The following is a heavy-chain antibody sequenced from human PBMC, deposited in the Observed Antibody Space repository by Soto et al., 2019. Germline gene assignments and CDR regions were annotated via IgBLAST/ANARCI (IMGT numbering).Heavy chain of an antibody. J-gene: IGHJ5*02. CDR3: ARDSYDSSGYYYLWFDP. CDR1: GFTFSSYS. CDR2: ISSSSSYI. V-gene: IGHV3-21*01. Sequence: KTGGSLRLSCAASGFTFSSYSMNWVRQAPGKGLEWVSSISSSSSYIYYADSVKGRFTISRDNAKNSLYLQMNSLRAEDTAVYYCARDSYDSSGYYYLWFDPWGQGTLVTVSS. D-gene: IGHD3-22*01.